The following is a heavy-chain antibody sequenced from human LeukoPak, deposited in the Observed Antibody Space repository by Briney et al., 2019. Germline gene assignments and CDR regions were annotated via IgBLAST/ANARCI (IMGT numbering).Heavy chain of an antibody. D-gene: IGHD2-15*01. J-gene: IGHJ3*02. CDR2: ISAYNGNT. CDR3: ARAGYCSGGSCHTPPAFDI. V-gene: IGHV1-18*01. CDR1: GYTFTSYG. Sequence: GSSVKVSCKASGYTFTSYGISWVRQAPGQGLEWMGWISAYNGNTNYAQKLQGRVTMTTDTSTSTAYMELRSLRSDDTAVYYCARAGYCSGGSCHTPPAFDIWGQGTMVTVSS.